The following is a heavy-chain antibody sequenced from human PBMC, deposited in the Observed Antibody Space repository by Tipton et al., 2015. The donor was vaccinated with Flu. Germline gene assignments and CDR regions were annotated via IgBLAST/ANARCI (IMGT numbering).Heavy chain of an antibody. CDR3: ARGDCSGGSCYSGGAFDI. V-gene: IGHV1-46*01. CDR1: GYTFTSYY. D-gene: IGHD2-15*01. J-gene: IGHJ3*02. CDR2: INPSGGST. Sequence: QLVQSGAEVKKPGASVKVSCKASGYTFTSYYMHWVRQAPGQGLEWMGIINPSGGSTSYAQKFQGRVTMTRDTSTSTVYMELSSLRSGDTAVYYCARGDCSGGSCYSGGAFDIWGQGTMVTVSS.